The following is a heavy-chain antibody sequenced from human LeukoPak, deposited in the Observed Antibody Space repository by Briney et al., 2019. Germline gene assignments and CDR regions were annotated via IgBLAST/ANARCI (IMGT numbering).Heavy chain of an antibody. CDR3: ARGYGDYGGWFGP. V-gene: IGHV4-61*01. CDR2: MYYGGSI. CDR1: GGSVSSGNYY. Sequence: SETLSLTCTVSGGSVSSGNYYWNWIRQPPGKGLEWIGCMYYGGSINYNPSLKSRVTISVDTSKNQFSLKLSSVTPADTAVYYCARGYGDYGGWFGPWGQGILVTVSS. J-gene: IGHJ5*02. D-gene: IGHD4-17*01.